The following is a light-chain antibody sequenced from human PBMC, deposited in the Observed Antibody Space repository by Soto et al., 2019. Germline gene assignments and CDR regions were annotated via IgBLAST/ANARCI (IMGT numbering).Light chain of an antibody. CDR1: QTVSSTD. V-gene: IGKV3-20*01. CDR2: DAS. CDR3: QQFGSSPIT. J-gene: IGKJ5*01. Sequence: EIVLTQSPGTLSLSPGERATLSCRTSQTVSSTDFAWYQQRPGQAPRLLFYDASTRATGIPDRFSCSGSGRDFTLTISRLEPEDSAVYFCQQFGSSPITFGQGTRLEIK.